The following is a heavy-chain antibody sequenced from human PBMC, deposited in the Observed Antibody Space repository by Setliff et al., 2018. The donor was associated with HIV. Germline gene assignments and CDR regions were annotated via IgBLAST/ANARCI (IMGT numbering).Heavy chain of an antibody. CDR2: IYYSGST. CDR1: GGSISSYY. D-gene: IGHD3-22*01. Sequence: SETLSLTCTVSGGSISSYYWSWIRQPPGKGLEWIGYIYYSGSTNYNPSLKSQITISVDTSKNQFSLKLSSVTAADTAVYYCAREATYYYDGSGYYYFDYWGRGTLVTVSS. V-gene: IGHV4-59*01. CDR3: AREATYYYDGSGYYYFDY. J-gene: IGHJ4*02.